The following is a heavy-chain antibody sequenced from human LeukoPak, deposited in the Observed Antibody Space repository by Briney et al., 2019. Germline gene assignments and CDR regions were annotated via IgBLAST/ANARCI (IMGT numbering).Heavy chain of an antibody. Sequence: SETLSLTCSVSGVSVNSRYWSWVRQPPEKGLEWIGYIHYSGATNYNPSLKSRVSISIDTPRNQFSLKLSFVTAADTAVYYCSRSYSGYDLGYFDYWGQGTLVTVSS. D-gene: IGHD5-12*01. CDR2: IHYSGAT. CDR3: SRSYSGYDLGYFDY. J-gene: IGHJ4*02. V-gene: IGHV4-59*08. CDR1: GVSVNSRY.